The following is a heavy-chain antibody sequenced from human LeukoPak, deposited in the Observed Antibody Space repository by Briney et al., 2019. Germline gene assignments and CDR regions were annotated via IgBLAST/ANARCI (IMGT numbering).Heavy chain of an antibody. CDR3: AKETSVAGTRGDAFDI. CDR2: ITDSGGSI. Sequence: PGGSLRLSCAASGFTFSSYAMNWVRQAPGKGLEWVSSITDSGGSIYYADSLKGRFTISRDNSENTLYLQMNSLGAEDTAIYYCAKETSVAGTRGDAFDIWGQGTLVTVSS. D-gene: IGHD6-19*01. CDR1: GFTFSSYA. J-gene: IGHJ3*02. V-gene: IGHV3-23*01.